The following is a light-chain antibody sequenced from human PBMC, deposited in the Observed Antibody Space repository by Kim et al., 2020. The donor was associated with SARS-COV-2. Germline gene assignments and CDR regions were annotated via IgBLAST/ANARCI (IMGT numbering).Light chain of an antibody. CDR3: QQHYSYPPT. CDR2: AAS. J-gene: IGKJ1*01. CDR1: QGITSY. V-gene: IGKV1-8*01. Sequence: AIRMTQSPSSFSASTGDRVTITCRASQGITSYLAWYQQKPGKAPKLLIYAASTLQSGVPSRFSGSGSGTDFALTISGLQSEDFATYYCQQHYSYPPTFGQGTKVDIK.